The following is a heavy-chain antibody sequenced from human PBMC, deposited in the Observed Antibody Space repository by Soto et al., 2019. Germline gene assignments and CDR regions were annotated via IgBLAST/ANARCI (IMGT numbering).Heavy chain of an antibody. D-gene: IGHD3-10*01. J-gene: IGHJ5*02. V-gene: IGHV4-34*01. CDR3: ARGRITMVRGRNWFDP. CDR2: INHSGST. Sequence: QVQLQQWGAGLLKPSETLSLTCAVYGGSFSGYYWSWIRQPPGKGLEWIGEINHSGSTNYNPSLKRRVTISVDTSQNQFSLKLSSVTAADTAVYYCARGRITMVRGRNWFDPWGQGTLVTVSS. CDR1: GGSFSGYY.